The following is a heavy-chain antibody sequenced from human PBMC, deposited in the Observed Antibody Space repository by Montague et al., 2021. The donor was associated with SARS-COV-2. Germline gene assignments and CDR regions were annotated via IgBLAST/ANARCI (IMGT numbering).Heavy chain of an antibody. D-gene: IGHD6-13*01. CDR2: IYYSGXT. CDR3: ARVTLAAAATRSDY. J-gene: IGHJ4*02. V-gene: IGHV4-61*08. Sequence: SETLSLTCTVSGGSVSSGGYYWGWIRQPPGKGLEWIGYIYYSGXTXYXXXXKXRVTISLGTSKNQFSLKLTSVTAADTAVYYCARVTLAAAATRSDYWGQGALVTVSS. CDR1: GGSVSSGGYY.